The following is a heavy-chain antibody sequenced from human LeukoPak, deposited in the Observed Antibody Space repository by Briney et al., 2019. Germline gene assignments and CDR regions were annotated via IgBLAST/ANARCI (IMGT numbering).Heavy chain of an antibody. V-gene: IGHV3-53*01. D-gene: IGHD1-26*01. J-gene: IGHJ4*02. Sequence: GGSLRLSCAASGFIVSANYMSWVRQTPGKGLEWVSIFYSGGATFYVDSVKGRLTISRDNSKNMLYLQMNSLRAEDTAVYYCARGPVYSGSYSGYFDHWGQGTLVTVSS. CDR2: FYSGGAT. CDR1: GFIVSANY. CDR3: ARGPVYSGSYSGYFDH.